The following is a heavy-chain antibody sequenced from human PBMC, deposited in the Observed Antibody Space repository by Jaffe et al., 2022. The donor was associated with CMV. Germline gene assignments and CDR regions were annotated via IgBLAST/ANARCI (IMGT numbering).Heavy chain of an antibody. D-gene: IGHD3-22*01. CDR1: GFTFSSYW. CDR3: AREGDNYYDSKAGAFDI. CDR2: INSDGSST. V-gene: IGHV3-74*01. Sequence: EVQLVESGGGLVQPGGSLRLSCAASGFTFSSYWMHWVRQAPGKGLVWVSRINSDGSSTSYADSVKGRFTISRDNAKNTLYLQMNSLRAEDTAVYYCAREGDNYYDSKAGAFDIWGQGTMVTVSS. J-gene: IGHJ3*02.